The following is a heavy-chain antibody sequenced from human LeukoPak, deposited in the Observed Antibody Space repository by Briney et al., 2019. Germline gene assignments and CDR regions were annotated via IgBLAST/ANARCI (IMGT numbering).Heavy chain of an antibody. CDR1: GFTYSAHG. V-gene: IGHV3-30*02. Sequence: PGGSLRLSCAASGFTYSAHGMHWVCQAPGKGLEWVAYIQHDGNNQQYVDSVKGRFTISRDNSKNMLYLQMNSLRVEDTAVYYCAIDFWSGYSDYWGEGTLVTVSS. CDR3: AIDFWSGYSDY. D-gene: IGHD3-3*01. CDR2: IQHDGNNQ. J-gene: IGHJ4*02.